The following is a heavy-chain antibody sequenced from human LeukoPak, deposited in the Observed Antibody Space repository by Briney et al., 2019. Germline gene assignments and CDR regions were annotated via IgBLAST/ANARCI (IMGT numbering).Heavy chain of an antibody. V-gene: IGHV3-7*01. D-gene: IGHD3-3*01. CDR1: GFTFSSYR. J-gene: IGHJ4*02. CDR3: AREGVWSGGIDY. CDR2: IKQDGSEK. Sequence: GGALRLSCAASGFTFSSYRMCWVRQALGKGLVWVGNIKQDGSEKYYVDSVKGRFTISRDNAKNSLYLQMNSLRAEDTAVYYRAREGVWSGGIDYWGQGTLVTVSS.